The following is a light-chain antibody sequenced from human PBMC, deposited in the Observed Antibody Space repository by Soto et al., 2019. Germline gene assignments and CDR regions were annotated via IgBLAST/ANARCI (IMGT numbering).Light chain of an antibody. CDR3: SSYTSSSTRV. CDR1: SSDVGGYNY. V-gene: IGLV2-14*01. Sequence: QSALTQPASVSGSPGQSITISCTGTSSDVGGYNYVSWYQQHPGKAPKLMIYDVSNRPSGVSNRFPGSKSGNTASLTISGLQAEDEDDYYCSSYTSSSTRVFGTGTKVTVL. CDR2: DVS. J-gene: IGLJ1*01.